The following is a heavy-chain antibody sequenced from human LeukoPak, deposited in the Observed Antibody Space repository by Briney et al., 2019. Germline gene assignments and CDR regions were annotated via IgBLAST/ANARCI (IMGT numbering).Heavy chain of an antibody. CDR1: GGSFSGYY. CDR2: INHSGST. CDR3: AGARVTTVTTGSPFDY. V-gene: IGHV4-34*01. J-gene: IGHJ4*02. D-gene: IGHD4-17*01. Sequence: SETLSLTCAVYGGSFSGYYWSWFRQPRGKGLEWIGEINHSGSTNYNPSLKSRVTISVDTSKNQFSLKLSSVTAADTAVYYCAGARVTTVTTGSPFDYWGQGTLVSVSS.